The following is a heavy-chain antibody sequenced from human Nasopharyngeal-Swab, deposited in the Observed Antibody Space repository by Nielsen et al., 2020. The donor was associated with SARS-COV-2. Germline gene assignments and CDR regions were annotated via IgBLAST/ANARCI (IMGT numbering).Heavy chain of an antibody. CDR2: ITSSGSTV. J-gene: IGHJ4*02. CDR1: GFTFSSYS. CDR3: AKDLRGPYFF. D-gene: IGHD2/OR15-2a*01. V-gene: IGHV3-48*01. Sequence: GESLKISCEASGFTFSSYSMNWVRQAPGKGLEWVSYITSSGSTVYYADSAKGRFTISRDNSKNTLSLQMNSLRAEDTAVYYCAKDLRGPYFFWGQGTLVTVSS.